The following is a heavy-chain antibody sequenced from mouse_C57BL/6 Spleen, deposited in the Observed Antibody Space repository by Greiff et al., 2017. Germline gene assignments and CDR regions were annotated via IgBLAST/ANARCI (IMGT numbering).Heavy chain of an antibody. J-gene: IGHJ2*01. CDR3: ARELGLYFDY. CDR2: INYDGSST. CDR1: GFTFSDYY. Sequence: EVKLVESEGGLVQPGSSMKLSCTASGFTFSDYYMAWIRQVPEKGLEWVANINYDGSSTYYLDSLKSRFIISRDNAKNILYLQRSSLKSEDTATYYCARELGLYFDYWGQGTTLTVSS. D-gene: IGHD4-1*01. V-gene: IGHV5-16*01.